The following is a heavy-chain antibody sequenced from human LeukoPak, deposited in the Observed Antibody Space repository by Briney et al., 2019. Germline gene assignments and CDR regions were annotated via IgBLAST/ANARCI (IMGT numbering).Heavy chain of an antibody. J-gene: IGHJ4*02. CDR1: GGSFSGYY. Sequence: PSETLSLTCAVYGGSFSGYYWSWICQPPGKGLEWIGEINHSGSTNYNPSLKSRVTISVDTSKNQFSLKLSSVTAADTAVYYCASTPLKQWLGFLDYWAREPWSPSPQ. V-gene: IGHV4-34*01. D-gene: IGHD6-19*01. CDR2: INHSGST. CDR3: ASTPLKQWLGFLDY.